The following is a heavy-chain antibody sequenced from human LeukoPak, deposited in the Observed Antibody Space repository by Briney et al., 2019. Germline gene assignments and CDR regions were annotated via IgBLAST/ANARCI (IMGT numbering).Heavy chain of an antibody. Sequence: PSETLSLTCTVSGGSISSYYWSWIRQPPGKGLEWIGYIYYSGSTNYNPSLKSRVTISVDTSKNQFSLKLSSVTAADTAVYYCARRGGSLYYFDYWGQGTLVTVSS. CDR2: IYYSGST. J-gene: IGHJ4*02. D-gene: IGHD2-15*01. CDR1: GGSISSYY. V-gene: IGHV4-59*01. CDR3: ARRGGSLYYFDY.